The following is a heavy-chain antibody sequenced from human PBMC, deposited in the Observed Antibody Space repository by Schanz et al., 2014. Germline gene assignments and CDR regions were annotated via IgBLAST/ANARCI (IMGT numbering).Heavy chain of an antibody. CDR3: ARHWRRDYFDY. J-gene: IGHJ4*02. CDR2: IYYSGST. Sequence: QVQLQESGPGLVKPSGTLSLTCAVSGASISGSGYYWGWIRQPPGKGLEWIGTIYYSGSTYYDPSRDGRVTISVDTSKNHFSLKLNSVTAADTAVYYCARHWRRDYFDYWGRGTLVTVSS. V-gene: IGHV4-39*01. CDR1: GASISGSGYY. D-gene: IGHD3-3*01.